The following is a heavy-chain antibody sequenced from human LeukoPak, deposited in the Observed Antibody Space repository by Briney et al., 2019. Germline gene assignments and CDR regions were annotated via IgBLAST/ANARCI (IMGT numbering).Heavy chain of an antibody. D-gene: IGHD1-26*01. J-gene: IGHJ4*02. CDR1: GFTFSSYV. V-gene: IGHV3-23*01. CDR3: AQRCSGSYYCLDY. CDR2: IRTSGST. Sequence: PRGSLRLSCAASGFTFSSYVMSWVRQAPGKGLEWVSLIRTSGSTYYADSVKGRFTIFRDNSKNTLYLQMNRRRAEDTAVYYCAQRCSGSYYCLDYWGQGTRVTVSS.